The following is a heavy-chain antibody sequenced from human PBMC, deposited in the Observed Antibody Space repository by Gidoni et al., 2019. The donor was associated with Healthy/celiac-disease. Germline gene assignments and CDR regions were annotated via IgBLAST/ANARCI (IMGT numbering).Heavy chain of an antibody. Sequence: QVTLKESGPVLVKPTETLTLTCTVSGFSLSNARMGVSWIRQPPGKALEWLAHIFSNDEKSYSTSLKSRLTISKDTSKSQVVLTMTNMDPVDTATYYCARTQTIIQQLVVSYYFDYWGQGTLVTVSS. CDR3: ARTQTIIQQLVVSYYFDY. CDR2: IFSNDEK. J-gene: IGHJ4*02. V-gene: IGHV2-26*01. CDR1: GFSLSNARMG. D-gene: IGHD6-13*01.